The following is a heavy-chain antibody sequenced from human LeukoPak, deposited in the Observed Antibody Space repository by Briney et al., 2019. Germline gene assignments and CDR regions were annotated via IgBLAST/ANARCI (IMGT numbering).Heavy chain of an antibody. CDR2: ISGNGYNT. CDR1: GFTLGNYA. D-gene: IGHD3-10*01. J-gene: IGHJ4*02. CDR3: AKGVRLWFTFYFDY. Sequence: GGSLRLSCAASGFTLGNYAMSWVRQAPGKGLEWVSAISGNGYNTYYADSVKGRFTISSESSGNTLYLQMHNLRAEDTAVYYCAKGVRLWFTFYFDYWGQRTLVTVSS. V-gene: IGHV3-23*01.